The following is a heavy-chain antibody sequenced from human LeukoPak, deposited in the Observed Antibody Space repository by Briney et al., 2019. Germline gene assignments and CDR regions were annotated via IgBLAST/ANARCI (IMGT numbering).Heavy chain of an antibody. CDR1: GFTFSDHY. J-gene: IGHJ4*02. CDR2: SRNKANSYTT. V-gene: IGHV3-72*01. Sequence: GGSLRLSCAASGFTFSDHYMDWVRQAPGKGLEWVGRSRNKANSYTTEYAASVKGRFTISRDGAKNSLYLQMNSLKTEDTAVYYCVRVSGSSNLDYWGQGTLVTVSS. D-gene: IGHD1-26*01. CDR3: VRVSGSSNLDY.